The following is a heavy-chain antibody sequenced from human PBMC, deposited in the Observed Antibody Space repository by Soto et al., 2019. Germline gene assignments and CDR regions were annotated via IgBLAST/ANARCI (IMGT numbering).Heavy chain of an antibody. CDR1: GYTFTSYG. Sequence: ASVKVSCKASGYTFTSYGTSWVRQAPGQGLEWMGWISAYNGNTNYAQKLQGRVTMTTDTSTGTAYMELRSLRSDDTAVYYCARVGFIVGATILLRWFDPWGQGTLVTVSS. J-gene: IGHJ5*02. V-gene: IGHV1-18*01. CDR2: ISAYNGNT. CDR3: ARVGFIVGATILLRWFDP. D-gene: IGHD1-26*01.